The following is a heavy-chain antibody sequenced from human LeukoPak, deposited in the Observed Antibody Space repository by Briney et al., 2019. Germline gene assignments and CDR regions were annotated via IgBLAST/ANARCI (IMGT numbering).Heavy chain of an antibody. V-gene: IGHV1-2*06. CDR1: GYTFTAYS. CDR2: INPNSGVT. CDR3: AKTTDSGYGHDY. D-gene: IGHD5-12*01. Sequence: ASVKVSCKASGYTFTAYSVHWVRQAPGQGLEWMGRINPNSGVTNYAQKFQGRVTMTRDTSISTAYMDLSRLTPDDTAVYYCAKTTDSGYGHDYWGQGTLVTVSS. J-gene: IGHJ4*02.